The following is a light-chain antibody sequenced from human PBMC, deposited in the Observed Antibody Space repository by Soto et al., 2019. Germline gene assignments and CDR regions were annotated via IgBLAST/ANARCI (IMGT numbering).Light chain of an antibody. Sequence: QSVLTQPPSVSGAPGQGVAISCTGTSSNLGAGHNVHWYQQLPGTAPKLLIYSDTNRPSGVPDRFSASKSGTSAVLAITGLQAEDEADYFCQSYDNSLNGVVFGGGTKLTVL. CDR1: SSNLGAGHN. CDR2: SDT. V-gene: IGLV1-40*01. CDR3: QSYDNSLNGVV. J-gene: IGLJ3*02.